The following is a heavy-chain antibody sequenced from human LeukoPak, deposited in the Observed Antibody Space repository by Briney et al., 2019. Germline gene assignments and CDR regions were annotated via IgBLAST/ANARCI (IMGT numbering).Heavy chain of an antibody. CDR1: GYTFTGYY. J-gene: IGHJ6*03. V-gene: IGHV1-2*02. CDR3: ARVTVVPAAISYYYYYMDV. D-gene: IGHD2-2*02. Sequence: ASVKVSCKASGYTFTGYYMHWVRQAPGQGLEWMGWINPNSGGTNYAQKFQGRVTMTRDTSISTAYMELSRLRSDDTAVYYCARVTVVPAAISYYYYYMDVWGKGTTVTVSS. CDR2: INPNSGGT.